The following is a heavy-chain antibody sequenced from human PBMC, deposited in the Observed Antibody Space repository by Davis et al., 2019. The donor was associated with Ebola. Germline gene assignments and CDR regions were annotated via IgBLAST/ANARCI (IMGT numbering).Heavy chain of an antibody. CDR1: GYKLTSYA. CDR3: ARDEFDY. CDR2: INAGNGNT. J-gene: IGHJ4*02. Sequence: ASVKVSCKASGYKLTSYAIHWVRQAPGQRLEWMGWINAGNGNTEYSQKFQGRVTITRDTSASTAYMELSSLRSEDTAVYFCARDEFDYWGQGTLVTVSS. V-gene: IGHV1-3*01.